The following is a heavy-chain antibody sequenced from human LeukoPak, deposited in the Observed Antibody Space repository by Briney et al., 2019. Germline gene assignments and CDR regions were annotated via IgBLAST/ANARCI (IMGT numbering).Heavy chain of an antibody. CDR2: ISYDGSNK. CDR1: GFTFSNAW. CDR3: AKSELDSSGMDGAFDI. Sequence: GGSLRLSCAASGFTFSNAWMSWVRQAPGKGLEWVAVISYDGSNKYYADSVKGRFTISRDNSKNTLYLQMNSLRAEDTAVYYCAKSELDSSGMDGAFDIWGQGTMVTVSS. J-gene: IGHJ3*02. D-gene: IGHD3-22*01. V-gene: IGHV3-30*18.